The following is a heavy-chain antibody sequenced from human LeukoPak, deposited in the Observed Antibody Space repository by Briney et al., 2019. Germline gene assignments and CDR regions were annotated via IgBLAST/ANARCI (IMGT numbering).Heavy chain of an antibody. D-gene: IGHD3-22*01. CDR3: ARSYYYGSSGYSPFDY. Sequence: SETLSLTCTVSGGSISSYYWSWIRQPAGKGLEWIGRIYTSGSTNYNPSLKSRVTMSVDTSKNQFSLKLSSVTAADTAVYYCARSYYYGSSGYSPFDYWGQGTLVTVSS. J-gene: IGHJ4*02. V-gene: IGHV4-4*07. CDR2: IYTSGST. CDR1: GGSISSYY.